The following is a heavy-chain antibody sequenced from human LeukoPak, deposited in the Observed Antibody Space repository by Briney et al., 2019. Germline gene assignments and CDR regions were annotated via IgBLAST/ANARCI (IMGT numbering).Heavy chain of an antibody. CDR1: GYFISSGYY. V-gene: IGHV4-38-2*02. CDR3: ARTSSSGLVGGYYFDY. CDR2: THHSGST. Sequence: NTSETLSLTCTVSGYFISSGYYWGWIRQPPGKGLQWIGSTHHSGSTYYNPSLKSRVTISVDTSKNQFSLKLSSVTAADTAVYYCARTSSSGLVGGYYFDYWGQGTLVTVSS. D-gene: IGHD6-19*01. J-gene: IGHJ4*02.